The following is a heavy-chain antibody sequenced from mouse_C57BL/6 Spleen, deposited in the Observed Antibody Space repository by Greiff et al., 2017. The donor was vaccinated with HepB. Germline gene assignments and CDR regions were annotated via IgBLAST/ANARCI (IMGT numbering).Heavy chain of an antibody. Sequence: QVQLKQPGAELVKPGASVKLSCKASGYTFTSYWMQWVKQRPGQGLEWIGEIDPSDSYTNYNQKFKGKATLTVDTSSSTAYMQLSSLTSEDSAVYYCARWRWDNAMDYWGQGTSVTVSS. V-gene: IGHV1-50*01. CDR3: ARWRWDNAMDY. CDR1: GYTFTSYW. D-gene: IGHD3-3*01. J-gene: IGHJ4*01. CDR2: IDPSDSYT.